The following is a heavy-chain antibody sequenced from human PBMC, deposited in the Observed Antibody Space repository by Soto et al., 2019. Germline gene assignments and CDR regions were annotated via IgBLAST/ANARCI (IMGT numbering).Heavy chain of an antibody. CDR3: ARDRPLDYYDSSGYYGPHDY. CDR2: IIPNSGGT. Sequence: GASVKVSCKASGGTFSSYAISWVRQAPGQGLEWMGGIIPNSGGTNYAQKFQGRVTVTRDTSISTAYMELSRLRSDDTAVYYCARDRPLDYYDSSGYYGPHDYWGQGTLVTVSS. J-gene: IGHJ4*02. V-gene: IGHV1-2*02. CDR1: GGTFSSYA. D-gene: IGHD3-22*01.